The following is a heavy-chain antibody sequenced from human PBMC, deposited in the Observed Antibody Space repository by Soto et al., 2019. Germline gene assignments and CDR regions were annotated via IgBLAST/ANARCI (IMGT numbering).Heavy chain of an antibody. V-gene: IGHV1-2*02. CDR2: INPKFGDT. Sequence: QVQLVQSGAEGKEPGDSLRVSCEASGYTFTASYIHWGRQAPGQGLEWMGWINPKFGDTTYAQDFQGRLTLTRDMSISTVYMDLSRLTSDDTAIYYCARNMDYYYGPGSGNGHGVWGQGTTVNVFS. D-gene: IGHD3-10*01. CDR3: ARNMDYYYGPGSGNGHGV. J-gene: IGHJ6*02. CDR1: GYTFTASY.